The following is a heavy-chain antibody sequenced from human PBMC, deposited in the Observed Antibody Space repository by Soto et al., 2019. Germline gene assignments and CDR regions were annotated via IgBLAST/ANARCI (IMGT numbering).Heavy chain of an antibody. CDR1: GYTFATYY. V-gene: IGHV1-2*02. Sequence: QVQLVQSGTEVKKPGTSVKVSCKASGYTFATYYMHWVRQAPGQGLEWMGWVYPKTCAIYYAQRFEGRLTLTRDTSITTVYMELSGLTSDDTAIYYCARDLGVTPWFDPWGQGTLITVSS. CDR3: ARDLGVTPWFDP. J-gene: IGHJ5*02. D-gene: IGHD1-26*01. CDR2: VYPKTCAI.